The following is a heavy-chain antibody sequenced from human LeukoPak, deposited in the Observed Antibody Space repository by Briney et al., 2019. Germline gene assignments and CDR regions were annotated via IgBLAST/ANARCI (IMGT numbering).Heavy chain of an antibody. CDR3: ARDDVG. Sequence: SETLSLTCTVSGGSISSGSYYWSWIRQPAGKGLEWIGRIHTSGSTNYNPSLKSRVTISVDTSKNQFSLKLSSVTAADTAVYYCARDDVGWGQGTLVTVSS. CDR2: IHTSGST. D-gene: IGHD1-26*01. CDR1: GGSISSGSYY. V-gene: IGHV4-61*02. J-gene: IGHJ4*02.